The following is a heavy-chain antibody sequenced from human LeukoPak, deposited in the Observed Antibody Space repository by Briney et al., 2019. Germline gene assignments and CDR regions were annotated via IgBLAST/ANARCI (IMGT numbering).Heavy chain of an antibody. CDR3: ARTGELRFGELSLNPLDY. J-gene: IGHJ4*02. CDR2: INHSGST. D-gene: IGHD3-10*01. Sequence: SETLSLTCAVYGGSFSGYYWSWIRQPPGKGLEWIGEINHSGSTYYNPSLKSRVTISVDTSKNQFSLKLSSVTAADTAVYYCARTGELRFGELSLNPLDYWGQGTLVTVSS. V-gene: IGHV4-34*01. CDR1: GGSFSGYY.